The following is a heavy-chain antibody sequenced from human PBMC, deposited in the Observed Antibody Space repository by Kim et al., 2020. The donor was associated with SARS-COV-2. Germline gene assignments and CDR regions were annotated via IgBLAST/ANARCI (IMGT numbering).Heavy chain of an antibody. V-gene: IGHV1-2*02. D-gene: IGHD5-12*01. CDR2: INPNSGGT. J-gene: IGHJ2*01. Sequence: ASVKVSCKASGYTFTGYYMHWVRQAPGQGLEWMGWINPNSGGTNYAQKFQGRVTMTRDTSISTAYMELSRLRSDDTAVYYCAREWRDGYPEDWYFDLWGRGTLVTVSS. CDR1: GYTFTGYY. CDR3: AREWRDGYPEDWYFDL.